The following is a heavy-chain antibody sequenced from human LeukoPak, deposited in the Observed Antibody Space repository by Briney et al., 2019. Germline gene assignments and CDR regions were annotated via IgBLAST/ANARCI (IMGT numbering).Heavy chain of an antibody. V-gene: IGHV4-34*01. D-gene: IGHD3-10*01. CDR3: AGLLYGPGRHHYYYYGMDV. CDR2: INHSGST. Sequence: SETLSLTCGVYGGSFSGYYWSWLRQPPGKGLEWIGEINHSGSTNYNPSLKSRVTISVDTSKNQFSLKLSSVTAADTAVYYCAGLLYGPGRHHYYYYGMDVWGKGTTVTVSS. J-gene: IGHJ6*04. CDR1: GGSFSGYY.